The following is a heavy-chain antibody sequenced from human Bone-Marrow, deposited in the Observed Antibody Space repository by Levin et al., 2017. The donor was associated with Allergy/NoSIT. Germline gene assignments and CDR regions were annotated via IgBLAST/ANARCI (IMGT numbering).Heavy chain of an antibody. CDR3: ARGDESSGYYSPLFNN. CDR1: GFTFSDYS. CDR2: IGRSSGYI. V-gene: IGHV3-21*01. Sequence: TAGGSLRLSCEVSGFTFSDYSMNWVRQAPGKGLEWVSSIGRSSGYIYYADSVKGRFTISRDNAKNSLYLQMNSLRAEDTAVYYCARGDESSGYYSPLFNNWGQGSLVTVSS. J-gene: IGHJ4*02. D-gene: IGHD3-22*01.